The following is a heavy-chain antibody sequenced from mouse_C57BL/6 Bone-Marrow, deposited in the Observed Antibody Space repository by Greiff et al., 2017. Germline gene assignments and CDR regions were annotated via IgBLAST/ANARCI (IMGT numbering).Heavy chain of an antibody. CDR2: IYPGDGDT. CDR3: ARKDGYYWYFDV. CDR1: GYAFSSSW. J-gene: IGHJ1*03. V-gene: IGHV1-82*01. D-gene: IGHD2-3*01. Sequence: QVQLQQSGPELVKPGASVKISCKASGYAFSSSWMNWVKQRPGKGLEWIGRIYPGDGDTNYNGKFKGKATLTADKSSSTAYMQLSSLTSEDSAVYLCARKDGYYWYFDVWGTGTTVTVSS.